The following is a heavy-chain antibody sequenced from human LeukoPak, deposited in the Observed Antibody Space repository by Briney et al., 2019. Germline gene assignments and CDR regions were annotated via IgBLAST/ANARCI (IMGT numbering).Heavy chain of an antibody. V-gene: IGHV3-23*01. D-gene: IGHD1-26*01. J-gene: IGHJ4*02. CDR1: GFTFSTYA. CDR3: AKDVGKWESLHFFDY. Sequence: GGSLRLSCAASGFTFSTYAMSWVRQAPGKGLEWVSAISGSGGSTYYADSVKGRFTISRDNSKNTLYLQMNSLRAEDTAVYYCAKDVGKWESLHFFDYWGQGTLVTVSS. CDR2: ISGSGGST.